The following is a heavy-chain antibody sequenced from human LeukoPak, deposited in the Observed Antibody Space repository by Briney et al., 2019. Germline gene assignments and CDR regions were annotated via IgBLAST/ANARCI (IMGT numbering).Heavy chain of an antibody. Sequence: PGGSLRLSCAASGFTFSSYWMSWVRQAPGRGLEWVANIKKDGSDKFYVDSVKGRFTISRDNGKDSLYLQMNSPRVEGTAVYYCARDFEFGDENDCWGQGALVTVSS. CDR2: IKKDGSDK. CDR1: GFTFSSYW. V-gene: IGHV3-7*03. J-gene: IGHJ4*02. D-gene: IGHD4-17*01. CDR3: ARDFEFGDENDC.